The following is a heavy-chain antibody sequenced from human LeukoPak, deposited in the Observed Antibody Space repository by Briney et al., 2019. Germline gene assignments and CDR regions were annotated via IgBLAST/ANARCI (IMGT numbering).Heavy chain of an antibody. Sequence: GGSLRLSCAASGFTFSSYWMSWVRQAPGKGLEWVANIKKDGSERNYVDSVKGRFTISRDNAKNSLYLQMNSLRVEDTAVYYCARDAFGDFSYWGQGALVTVSS. CDR3: ARDAFGDFSY. V-gene: IGHV3-7*01. CDR1: GFTFSSYW. CDR2: IKKDGSER. D-gene: IGHD2/OR15-2a*01. J-gene: IGHJ4*02.